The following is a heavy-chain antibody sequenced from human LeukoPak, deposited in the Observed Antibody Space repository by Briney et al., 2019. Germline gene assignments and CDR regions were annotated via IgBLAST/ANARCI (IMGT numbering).Heavy chain of an antibody. Sequence: ASVKVSCKPSRGTFSSYTINWVRQAPGQGLEWMGGIIPIFSTANYAQKFQGRVTITADESMTTVYMELSSLRSEDTAVYYCARDMTDSLHVFDIWGQGTMVTVSS. CDR3: ARDMTDSLHVFDI. CDR1: RGTFSSYT. CDR2: IIPIFSTA. J-gene: IGHJ3*02. D-gene: IGHD3-16*01. V-gene: IGHV1-69*13.